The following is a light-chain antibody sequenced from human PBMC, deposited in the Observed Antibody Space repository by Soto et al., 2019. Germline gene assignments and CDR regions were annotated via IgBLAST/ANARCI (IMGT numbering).Light chain of an antibody. CDR3: QQYDNWPQT. CDR1: QSISTW. J-gene: IGKJ1*01. V-gene: IGKV1-5*03. CDR2: KAS. Sequence: DIQMTQSPSTLPASVGDRVTITCRANQSISTWLAWYQQNPGKAPNLLLYKASRLETGVPSRFSGRGSGTEFTLTISSLQSVDFAVYYCQQYDNWPQTCGQGTKGDI.